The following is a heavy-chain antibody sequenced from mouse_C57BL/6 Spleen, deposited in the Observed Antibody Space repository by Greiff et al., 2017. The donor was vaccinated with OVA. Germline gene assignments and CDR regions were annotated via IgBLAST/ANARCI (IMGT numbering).Heavy chain of an antibody. V-gene: IGHV1-15*01. CDR3: TRNSPYYYGFDY. CDR2: IDPETGGT. D-gene: IGHD1-1*01. CDR1: GYTFTDYE. J-gene: IGHJ2*01. Sequence: VQLQQSGAELVRPGASVTLSCKASGYTFTDYEMHWVKQTPVHGLEWIGAIDPETGGTAYNQKFKGKAILTADKSSSTAYMELRSLTSEDSAVYDCTRNSPYYYGFDYWGQGTTLTVSS.